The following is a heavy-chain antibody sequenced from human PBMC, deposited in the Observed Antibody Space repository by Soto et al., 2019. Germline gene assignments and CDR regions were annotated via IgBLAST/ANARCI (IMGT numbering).Heavy chain of an antibody. CDR3: ARCGSIGAACDY. CDR2: IIPIFGTA. Sequence: ASVKVSCKASGGTFSSYAISWVRQAPGQGLEWMGGIIPIFGTANYAQKFQGRVTITADESTSTAYMELSSLRSEDTAVYYCARCGSIGAACDYWARGSLVTVSS. D-gene: IGHD6-13*01. V-gene: IGHV1-69*13. CDR1: GGTFSSYA. J-gene: IGHJ4*02.